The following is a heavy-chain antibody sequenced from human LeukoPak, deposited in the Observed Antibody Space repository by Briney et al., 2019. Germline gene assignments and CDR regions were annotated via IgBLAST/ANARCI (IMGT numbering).Heavy chain of an antibody. V-gene: IGHV1-46*01. CDR2: INPSGGST. CDR1: GYTFTSYY. Sequence: ASVKVSCKASGYTFTSYYMHWVRQAPGQGLEWMGIINPSGGSTSYAQKFQGRVTITRNTSISTAYMELSSLRSEDTAVYYCARGLSCSSTSCLGVDAFDIWGQGTMVTVSS. CDR3: ARGLSCSSTSCLGVDAFDI. J-gene: IGHJ3*02. D-gene: IGHD2-2*01.